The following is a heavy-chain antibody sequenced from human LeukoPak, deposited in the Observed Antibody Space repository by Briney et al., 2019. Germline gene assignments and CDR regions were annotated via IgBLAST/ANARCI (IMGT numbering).Heavy chain of an antibody. CDR1: GGFISSGTHY. Sequence: SQTLSLTCDVSGGFISSGTHYWTWVRQPVGKGLEWLGRVFTSGNPTYNSSLKSRLTISIDKSKNQFSLKLSSVTAADTAVYYCARRDCGGDCYSGVKIDYWGQGTLVTVSS. V-gene: IGHV4-61*02. CDR2: VFTSGNP. J-gene: IGHJ4*02. CDR3: ARRDCGGDCYSGVKIDY. D-gene: IGHD2-21*01.